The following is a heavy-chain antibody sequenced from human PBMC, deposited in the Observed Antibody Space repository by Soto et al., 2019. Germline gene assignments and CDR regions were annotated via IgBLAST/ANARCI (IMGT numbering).Heavy chain of an antibody. CDR2: IYHSGST. Sequence: QVQLQESGPGLVKPSETLSLTCTVSSGSISSYIWSWIRQPPGKGLEWIGYIYHSGSTNYNPSLKSRVTISVDTSMNQFSLKLTSVTAADTAIYYCARAGTAMVQLDYWGQGTLVTVSS. CDR3: ARAGTAMVQLDY. CDR1: SGSISSYI. D-gene: IGHD5-18*01. J-gene: IGHJ4*02. V-gene: IGHV4-59*01.